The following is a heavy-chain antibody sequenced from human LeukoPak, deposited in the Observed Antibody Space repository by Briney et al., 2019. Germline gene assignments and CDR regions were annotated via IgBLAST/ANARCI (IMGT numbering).Heavy chain of an antibody. CDR2: IYNRGTT. Sequence: SETLSLTCAVYGGSFSGYYWNWIRQPAGKGLEWIGRIYNRGTTNYNPSLKSRVTISLDTSKNQFSLKLSSVTAADTAAYYCARGYHYGSGSYYNRFDPWGQGTLVTVSS. D-gene: IGHD3-10*01. CDR1: GGSFSGYY. V-gene: IGHV4-59*10. CDR3: ARGYHYGSGSYYNRFDP. J-gene: IGHJ5*02.